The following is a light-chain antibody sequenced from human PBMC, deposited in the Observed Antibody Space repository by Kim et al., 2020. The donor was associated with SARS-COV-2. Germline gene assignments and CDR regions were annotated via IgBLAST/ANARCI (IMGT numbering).Light chain of an antibody. Sequence: VMTQSPATLSVSPGERATLSCRASQSVASSLAWYLQTPGQPPRLLVYGASTRATGIPARFSGSGSGTEFTLTISSLQSEDFGVYYCQQYNDWLTFGGGTKLEI. CDR1: QSVASS. CDR2: GAS. CDR3: QQYNDWLT. V-gene: IGKV3D-15*01. J-gene: IGKJ4*01.